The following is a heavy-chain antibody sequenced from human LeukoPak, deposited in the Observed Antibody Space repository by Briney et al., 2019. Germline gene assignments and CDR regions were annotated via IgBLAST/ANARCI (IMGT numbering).Heavy chain of an antibody. CDR1: GYTFTSYG. D-gene: IGHD3-22*01. V-gene: IGHV1-18*01. CDR2: ISAYNGNT. Sequence: ASVKVSCKASGYTFTSYGISWVRQAPGQGLEWMGWISAYNGNTNYAQKLQGRVTMTTDTSTSTAYMELRSLRSDDTAVYYCARDYYDSSGYFLHNWFDPWGQGTLVTVSS. CDR3: ARDYYDSSGYFLHNWFDP. J-gene: IGHJ5*02.